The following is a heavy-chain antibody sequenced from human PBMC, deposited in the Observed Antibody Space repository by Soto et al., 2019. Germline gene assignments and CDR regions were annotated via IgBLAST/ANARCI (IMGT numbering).Heavy chain of an antibody. J-gene: IGHJ3*02. Sequence: QVQLVESGGGVVQPGRSLRLSCAASGFTFSSYGIHWVRQAPGKGLEWVAVIWYDGSNKYYADSVKGRFTISRDNSKNTLYLQMNSLRAEDTAVYYCARERSEMVRGVIHDVFDIWGQGTMVTVSS. CDR2: IWYDGSNK. CDR3: ARERSEMVRGVIHDVFDI. CDR1: GFTFSSYG. V-gene: IGHV3-33*01. D-gene: IGHD3-10*01.